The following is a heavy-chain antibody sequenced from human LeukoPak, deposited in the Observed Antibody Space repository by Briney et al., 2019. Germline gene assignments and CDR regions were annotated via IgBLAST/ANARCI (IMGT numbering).Heavy chain of an antibody. Sequence: SETLSLTCAVYGGSFSGYYWSWIRQPPGKGLEWIGEIIHSGSTNYNPSLKSRVTISVDTSKNQFSLKLSSVTAADTAVYYCARGRGWLRNYYYYYMDVWGKGTTVTVSS. CDR1: GGSFSGYY. D-gene: IGHD5-24*01. CDR2: IIHSGST. CDR3: ARGRGWLRNYYYYYMDV. V-gene: IGHV4-34*01. J-gene: IGHJ6*03.